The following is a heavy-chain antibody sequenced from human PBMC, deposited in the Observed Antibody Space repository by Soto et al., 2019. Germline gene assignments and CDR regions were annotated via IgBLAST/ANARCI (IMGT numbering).Heavy chain of an antibody. CDR3: ARVTSGSYFLDAFDI. V-gene: IGHV3-30-3*01. J-gene: IGHJ3*02. Sequence: QVQLVESGGGVVQPGRSLRLSCAASGFTLSSYTMHWVRQAPGKGLEWVAVISYDGSNKYYADSVKGRFTISRDNSKNTLYLQMNSLRAEDTAVYYCARVTSGSYFLDAFDIWGQGTMVTVSS. CDR1: GFTLSSYT. CDR2: ISYDGSNK. D-gene: IGHD1-26*01.